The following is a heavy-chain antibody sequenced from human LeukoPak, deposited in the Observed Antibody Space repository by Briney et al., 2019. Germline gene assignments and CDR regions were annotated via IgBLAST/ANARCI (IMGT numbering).Heavy chain of an antibody. CDR1: GYTFTSYG. D-gene: IGHD1-26*01. J-gene: IGHJ4*02. V-gene: IGHV1-18*01. CDR2: ISAYNGNT. Sequence: GASVKVSCKASGYTFTSYGISWVRQAPGQGLEWMGWISAYNGNTNYAQKLQGRVTMTTDTSTSTAYMELRSLRSDDTAVYYCARDIRIVGAPPQTAPGYWGQGTLVTVSS. CDR3: ARDIRIVGAPPQTAPGY.